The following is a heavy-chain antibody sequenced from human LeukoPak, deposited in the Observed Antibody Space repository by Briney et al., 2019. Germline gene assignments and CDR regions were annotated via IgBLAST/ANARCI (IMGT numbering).Heavy chain of an antibody. J-gene: IGHJ4*02. D-gene: IGHD6-19*01. Sequence: SETLSLTCAVSGGSISSYSWSWIRQPPGKGLEWVGYIYYSGRTNYNPPLKSRVTISVDTSKNQFSLKLSSVTAADTAVYYCARGQWLVYYWGERTLVTVSS. CDR2: IYYSGRT. V-gene: IGHV4-59*01. CDR1: GGSISSYS. CDR3: ARGQWLVYY.